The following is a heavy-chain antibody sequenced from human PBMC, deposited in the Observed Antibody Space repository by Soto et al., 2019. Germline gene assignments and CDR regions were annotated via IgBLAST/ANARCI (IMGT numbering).Heavy chain of an antibody. Sequence: SAKVSYKASGYSFTTSGITWVRQAPGQGLEWMGWISTYNGNTNYAQKLQDRVTLTTDTSTSTAYMELRSLRYDDTAVYYCARRLYGDYDYWGQGTLVTVSS. V-gene: IGHV1-18*01. D-gene: IGHD4-17*01. CDR2: ISTYNGNT. CDR1: GYSFTTSG. CDR3: ARRLYGDYDY. J-gene: IGHJ4*02.